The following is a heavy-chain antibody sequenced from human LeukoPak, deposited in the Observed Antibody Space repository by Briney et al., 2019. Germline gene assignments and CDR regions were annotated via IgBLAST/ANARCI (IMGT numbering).Heavy chain of an antibody. CDR2: ISSSSSYI. Sequence: GRSLRLSCAASGFTFSSYSVNWVRQAPGKGLEWVSSISSSSSYIYYADSVKGRFTISRDNAKNSLYLQMNSLRAEDTAVYYCARAGVVPAAINSNYGFDYWGQGTLVTVSS. D-gene: IGHD2-2*02. V-gene: IGHV3-21*01. CDR1: GFTFSSYS. J-gene: IGHJ4*02. CDR3: ARAGVVPAAINSNYGFDY.